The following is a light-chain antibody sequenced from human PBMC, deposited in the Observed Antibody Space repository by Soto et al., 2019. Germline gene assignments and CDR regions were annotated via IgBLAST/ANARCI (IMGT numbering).Light chain of an antibody. Sequence: EVMMTQFPDTVSVTPGETVTLSCGASQSVRTNLAWYQQRPGQAPRLLIHYSSARASDIPARFSGSGFGTNFTLAISSLQSEDFAVYYCQQYAYWPETFGQGTKVEIK. CDR2: YSS. V-gene: IGKV3D-15*01. J-gene: IGKJ1*01. CDR1: QSVRTN. CDR3: QQYAYWPET.